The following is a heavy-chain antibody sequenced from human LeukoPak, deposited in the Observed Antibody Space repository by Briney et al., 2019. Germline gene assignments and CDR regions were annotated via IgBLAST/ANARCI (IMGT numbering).Heavy chain of an antibody. CDR2: INPNSGGT. CDR1: GYTFTGYY. Sequence: ASVKVSCKASGYTFTGYYIHWVRQAPGQGLEWMGWINPNSGGTNYAQKFQGRVTMTRDTSISTAYMELSRLRSDDTAVYYCARERGSGWYAEFDYWGQGTLVTVSS. D-gene: IGHD6-19*01. J-gene: IGHJ4*02. V-gene: IGHV1-2*02. CDR3: ARERGSGWYAEFDY.